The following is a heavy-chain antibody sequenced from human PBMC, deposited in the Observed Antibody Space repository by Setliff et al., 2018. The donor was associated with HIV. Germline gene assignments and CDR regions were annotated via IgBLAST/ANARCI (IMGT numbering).Heavy chain of an antibody. Sequence: SETLSLTCAVSGYSISSGYYWGWIRQPPGKGLEWIGSIYHSGSTNYNPPLKSRVTILVDKSKNQFSLKMSSVTAADTAVYYCARVAVAGTTFDVFDIWGQGTMVTVSS. CDR2: IYHSGST. CDR3: ARVAVAGTTFDVFDI. J-gene: IGHJ3*02. V-gene: IGHV4-38-2*01. CDR1: GYSISSGYY. D-gene: IGHD6-19*01.